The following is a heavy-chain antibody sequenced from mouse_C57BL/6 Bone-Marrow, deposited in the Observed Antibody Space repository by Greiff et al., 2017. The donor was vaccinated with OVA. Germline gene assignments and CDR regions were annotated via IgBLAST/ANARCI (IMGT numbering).Heavy chain of an antibody. CDR1: GYTFTSYW. Sequence: VQLQQPGAELVRPGSSVKLSCKASGYTFTSYWMDWVKQRPGQGLEWIGNIYPSDSETHYNQKFKDKATLTVDKSSSTAYMQLSSLTSEDSAVYYCARELTMYYFDYWGQGTTLTVSS. V-gene: IGHV1-61*01. CDR2: IYPSDSET. J-gene: IGHJ2*01. D-gene: IGHD1-1*02. CDR3: ARELTMYYFDY.